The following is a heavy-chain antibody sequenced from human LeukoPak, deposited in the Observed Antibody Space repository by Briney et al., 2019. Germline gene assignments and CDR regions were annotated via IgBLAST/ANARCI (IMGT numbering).Heavy chain of an antibody. Sequence: SETLSLTCTVSGGSISSYYWSWIRQPPGKGLEWIGYIYTSGSTNYNPSLKSRVTISVDTSKNQFSLKLSSVTAADTAVYYCARGLFFTALVVPAASWFDPWGQGTLVTVSS. CDR2: IYTSGST. J-gene: IGHJ5*02. CDR1: GGSISSYY. V-gene: IGHV4-4*09. CDR3: ARGLFFTALVVPAASWFDP. D-gene: IGHD2-2*01.